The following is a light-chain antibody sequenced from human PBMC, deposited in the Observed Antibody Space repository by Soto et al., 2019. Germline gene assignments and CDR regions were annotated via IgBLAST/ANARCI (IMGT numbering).Light chain of an antibody. Sequence: DIVMTQTPLSLSVTPGQPASISCKSSQSLLHSDGKTYLYWYLQKPGLPPQLLIYAVSNRFSGVPDRFSGSGSRTDFPLKISRVEAEDVGVYYCVQSIQLRTFGQGTKVEI. CDR3: VQSIQLRT. CDR1: QSLLHSDGKTY. V-gene: IGKV2D-29*01. CDR2: AVS. J-gene: IGKJ1*01.